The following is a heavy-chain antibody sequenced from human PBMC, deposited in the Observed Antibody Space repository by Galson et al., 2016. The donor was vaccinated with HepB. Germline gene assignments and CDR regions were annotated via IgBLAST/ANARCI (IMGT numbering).Heavy chain of an antibody. V-gene: IGHV3-30*18. CDR3: AKKSPGKELSPPDY. CDR1: GFTFSIYG. D-gene: IGHD1-26*01. J-gene: IGHJ4*02. Sequence: SLRLSCAASGFTFSIYGMHWIRQAPGKGPEWVATTSSDESVKHYADPVQGRFTISKDNFKNTLYLQMNSLRAEDTAVYYCAKKSPGKELSPPDYWGQGTLVTVSS. CDR2: TSSDESVK.